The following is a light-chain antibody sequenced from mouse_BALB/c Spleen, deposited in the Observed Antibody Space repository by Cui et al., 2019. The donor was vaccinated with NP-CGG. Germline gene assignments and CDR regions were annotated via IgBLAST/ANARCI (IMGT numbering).Light chain of an antibody. CDR1: TGAVKTNNY. J-gene: IGLJ1*01. V-gene: IGLV1*01. CDR2: GTN. Sequence: QAVVTQESALTTSPGETVTHTCRSSTGAVKTNNYANWVQEKPDHLFTGLIGGTNNRAPGVPARFSGSLIGDKAALTITGAQTEDEAIYFCALWYSNHWVFGGGTKLTVL. CDR3: ALWYSNHWV.